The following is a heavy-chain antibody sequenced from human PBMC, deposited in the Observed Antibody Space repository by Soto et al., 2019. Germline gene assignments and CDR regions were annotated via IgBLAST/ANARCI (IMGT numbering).Heavy chain of an antibody. J-gene: IGHJ4*02. CDR3: ARESEDLTSNFDY. Sequence: PGGSLRLSCAASGFTFTRYSMNWVRQAPGKGLKWVSSISSTTNYIYYADSMKGRFAVSRDNAKNSVYLEMNSLSAEDTAVYYCARESEDLTSNFDYWRQGTLVTVSS. CDR1: GFTFTRYS. CDR2: ISSTTNYI. V-gene: IGHV3-21*01.